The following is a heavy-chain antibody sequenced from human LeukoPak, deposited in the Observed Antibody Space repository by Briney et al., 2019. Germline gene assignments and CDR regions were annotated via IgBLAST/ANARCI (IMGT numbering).Heavy chain of an antibody. CDR3: AKGYDFRDSSGWWYFDL. CDR2: ISWNSGSI. V-gene: IGHV3-9*03. J-gene: IGHJ2*01. CDR1: GFTFDDYA. D-gene: IGHD6-19*01. Sequence: GRSLRLSCAASGFTFDDYAMHWVRQAPGKGLEWVSGISWNSGSIGYADSVKGRFTISRDNAKNSLYLQMNSLRAEDMALYYCAKGYDFRDSSGWWYFDLWGRGTLVTVSS.